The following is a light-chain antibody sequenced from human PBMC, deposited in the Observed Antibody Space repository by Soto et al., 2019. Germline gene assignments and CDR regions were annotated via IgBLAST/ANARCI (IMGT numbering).Light chain of an antibody. Sequence: DTVLTQAPLTSPVTLGQPASISCRSSQSLVYSDGNTYLSWLQQRPGQPPRLLIYQVSNRFSGVPDRFSGSGARTDLTLKISRVEADDVGVYFCVQFAHFPRTFGQGTKVEI. V-gene: IGKV2-24*01. CDR3: VQFAHFPRT. J-gene: IGKJ1*01. CDR2: QVS. CDR1: QSLVYSDGNTY.